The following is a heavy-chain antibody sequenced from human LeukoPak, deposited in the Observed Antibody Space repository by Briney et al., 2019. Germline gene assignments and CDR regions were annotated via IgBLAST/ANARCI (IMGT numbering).Heavy chain of an antibody. D-gene: IGHD4-17*01. CDR2: INPNSGGT. CDR1: GYTFTSYY. Sequence: GASVKVSCKASGYTFTSYYMHWVRQAPGQGLEWMGWINPNSGGTNYAQKFQGWVTMTRDTSTSTVYVELSSLRSEDTAVYYCARDLLIWYGDYADLGYYGMDVWGQGTTVTVSS. CDR3: ARDLLIWYGDYADLGYYGMDV. J-gene: IGHJ6*02. V-gene: IGHV1-2*04.